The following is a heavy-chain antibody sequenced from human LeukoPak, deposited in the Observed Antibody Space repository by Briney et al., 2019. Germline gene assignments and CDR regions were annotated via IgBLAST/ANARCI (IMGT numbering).Heavy chain of an antibody. Sequence: SETLSLTCTVSGGSISSYYWSWIRQPPGKGLEWIGYIYYSGSTNYNPSLKSRVTISLDTSKNQFSLKLTSVTAADTAVYYCARYYSSGWTYYFDYWGQGTLVTVSS. D-gene: IGHD6-19*01. J-gene: IGHJ4*02. V-gene: IGHV4-59*01. CDR2: IYYSGST. CDR3: ARYYSSGWTYYFDY. CDR1: GGSISSYY.